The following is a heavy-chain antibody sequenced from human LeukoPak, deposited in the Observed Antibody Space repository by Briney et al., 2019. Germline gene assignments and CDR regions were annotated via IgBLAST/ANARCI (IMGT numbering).Heavy chain of an antibody. CDR3: ARRYSSSSYYYYYMDV. CDR1: GYTFTNYG. Sequence: ASVKVSCKASGYTFTNYGMNWVRQAPGQGLEWMGWINTNTGNPTYAQGFTGRFVFSLDTSVSTAYLQISSLKAEDTAVYYCARRYSSSSYYYYYMDVWGKGTTVTVSS. D-gene: IGHD6-6*01. V-gene: IGHV7-4-1*02. J-gene: IGHJ6*03. CDR2: INTNTGNP.